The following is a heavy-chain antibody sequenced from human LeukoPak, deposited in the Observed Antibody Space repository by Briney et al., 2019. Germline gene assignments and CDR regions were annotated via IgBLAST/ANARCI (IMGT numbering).Heavy chain of an antibody. Sequence: GASVKVSCKSSGYTFTSYYMHWVRQVPRQGLEWMGIINPSGGSTSYAQKFQGRVTRTRDTSTSTVYMELSSLRSEDTAVYYCARDSEWELAFDYWGQGTLVTVSS. CDR1: GYTFTSYY. J-gene: IGHJ4*02. D-gene: IGHD1-26*01. CDR2: INPSGGST. CDR3: ARDSEWELAFDY. V-gene: IGHV1-46*01.